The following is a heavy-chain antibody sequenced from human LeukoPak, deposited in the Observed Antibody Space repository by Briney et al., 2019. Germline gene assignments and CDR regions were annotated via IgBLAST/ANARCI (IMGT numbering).Heavy chain of an antibody. CDR1: GFTFSSYA. D-gene: IGHD5-24*01. V-gene: IGHV3-48*01. Sequence: GRSLRLSCAASGFTFSSYAMNWVRQAPGKGLEWVSYISSSSSTIYYADSVKGRFTISRDNAKNSLYLQMNSLRAEDTAVYYCARALNGYDYWGQGTLVTVSS. CDR2: ISSSSSTI. CDR3: ARALNGYDY. J-gene: IGHJ4*02.